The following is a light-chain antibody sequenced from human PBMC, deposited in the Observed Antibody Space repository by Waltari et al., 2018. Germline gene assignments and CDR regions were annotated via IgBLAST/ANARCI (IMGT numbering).Light chain of an antibody. CDR2: GNS. CDR3: QSYDSSLSGVV. V-gene: IGLV1-40*01. Sequence: RPPGAVSRHLSCGNSNRASGGPDGFAGSKSGTSASLASTGLQAEDEADYYCQSYDSSLSGVVFGGGTKLTVL. J-gene: IGLJ2*01.